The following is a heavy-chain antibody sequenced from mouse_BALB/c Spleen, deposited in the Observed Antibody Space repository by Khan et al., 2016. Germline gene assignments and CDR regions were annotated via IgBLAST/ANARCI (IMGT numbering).Heavy chain of an antibody. CDR2: IWGDGST. Sequence: QVQLKQSGPGLVAPSQSLSITCTVSGFSLTGYGVNWVRQPPGKGLEWLGMIWGDGSTDYNSALKSRLSISKDNSKSQVFLKMNSLQTDDTARYYCARVLYYDPGWFAYWGQGTLVTVSA. D-gene: IGHD2-4*01. CDR3: ARVLYYDPGWFAY. CDR1: GFSLTGYG. V-gene: IGHV2-6-7*01. J-gene: IGHJ3*01.